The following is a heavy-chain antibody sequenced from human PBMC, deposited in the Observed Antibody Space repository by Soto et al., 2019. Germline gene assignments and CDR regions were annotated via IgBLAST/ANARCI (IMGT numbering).Heavy chain of an antibody. CDR1: GFTFSSYG. Sequence: QVQLVESGGGVVQTGRSLRLSCAASGFTFSSYGMHWVRQAPGKGLEWVAVIWYDGSNKYYADSVKGRFTISRDNSKNTLYLQMNSLRAEDTAVYYCARDNQRGSGWTENYYFDYWGQGTLVTVSS. J-gene: IGHJ4*02. CDR3: ARDNQRGSGWTENYYFDY. D-gene: IGHD6-19*01. CDR2: IWYDGSNK. V-gene: IGHV3-33*01.